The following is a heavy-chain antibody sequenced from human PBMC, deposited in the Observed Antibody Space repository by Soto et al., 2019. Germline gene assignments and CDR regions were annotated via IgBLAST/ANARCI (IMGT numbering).Heavy chain of an antibody. CDR2: IYPRGGT. CDR1: GGSISSGGYY. J-gene: IGHJ6*02. Sequence: QVQLQESGPGLVKPSETLSFTSNVSGGSISSGGYYWSWIRQLPGKGLEWIGYIYPRGGTYYNPAPKRRITISVDTSKNQFSLKMTSVPAADTAVYFCARATGRIMNALRCYYGLDVWGQGNTVSVSS. D-gene: IGHD3-16*01. CDR3: ARATGRIMNALRCYYGLDV. V-gene: IGHV4-31*02.